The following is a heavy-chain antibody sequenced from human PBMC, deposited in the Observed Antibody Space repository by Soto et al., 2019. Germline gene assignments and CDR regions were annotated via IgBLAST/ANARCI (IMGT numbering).Heavy chain of an antibody. Sequence: GASVKVSCKASGYTFTSYAMHWVRQAPGQRLEWMGWINAGNGNTKYSQKFQGRVTMTRDTSTSTVYMDLSSLRSEDTAVYYCARDFGTGYYNPLNWGQGTLVTVSS. J-gene: IGHJ4*02. CDR3: ARDFGTGYYNPLN. D-gene: IGHD3-9*01. CDR1: GYTFTSYA. V-gene: IGHV1-3*01. CDR2: INAGNGNT.